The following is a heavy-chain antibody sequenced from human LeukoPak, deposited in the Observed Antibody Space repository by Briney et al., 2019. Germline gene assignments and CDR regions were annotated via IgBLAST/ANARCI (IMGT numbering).Heavy chain of an antibody. V-gene: IGHV3-30*02. CDR2: IRHVGSNE. Sequence: GGSLRLSCAASGFAFSTYSMHWVRQASGKGLEWVAFIRHVGSNEYYADSVRGRFAISRDNSQNTLHLQMNILRVEDTAVYYCVKDWGVLPDYSADGFDIWGPGTVVTVSS. J-gene: IGHJ3*02. CDR3: VKDWGVLPDYSADGFDI. D-gene: IGHD4-11*01. CDR1: GFAFSTYS.